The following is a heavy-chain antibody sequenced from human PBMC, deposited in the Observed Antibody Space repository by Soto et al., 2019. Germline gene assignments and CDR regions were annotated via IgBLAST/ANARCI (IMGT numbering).Heavy chain of an antibody. Sequence: QVQLQESGPGLVKPSETLSLNCTVSGDSIDTSRYYWGWIRQPPGKGLEWIGSIYYSGTTYYNPSLKSRVTISADTFKNQFALKLSSVTAADTAFYYCARLNGAFLITTYNWFDPWGQGTLVTVSS. V-gene: IGHV4-39*01. D-gene: IGHD3-22*01. J-gene: IGHJ5*02. CDR3: ARLNGAFLITTYNWFDP. CDR1: GDSIDTSRYY. CDR2: IYYSGTT.